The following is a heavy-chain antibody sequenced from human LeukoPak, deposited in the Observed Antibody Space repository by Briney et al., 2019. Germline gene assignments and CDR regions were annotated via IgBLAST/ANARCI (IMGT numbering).Heavy chain of an antibody. J-gene: IGHJ4*02. CDR3: ARVPNTSPDY. CDR1: GFTFSSYA. CDR2: ISGSGGST. V-gene: IGHV3-23*01. D-gene: IGHD4/OR15-4a*01. Sequence: GGSLRLSCAASGFTFSSYAMSWVRQAPGKGLEWVSAISGSGGSTYYADSVKGRFTISRDNAKNSLYLQMNSLRAEDTAVYYCARVPNTSPDYWGQGTLVTVSS.